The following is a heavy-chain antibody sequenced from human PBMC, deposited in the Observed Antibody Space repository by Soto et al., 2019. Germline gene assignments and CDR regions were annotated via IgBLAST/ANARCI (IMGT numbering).Heavy chain of an antibody. D-gene: IGHD4-17*01. CDR2: ISYDGSNK. Sequence: PGGSLRLSCAASGFTFSSYGMHWVRQAPGKGLEWVAVISYDGSNKYYADSVKGRFTISRDSSKNTLYLQMNSLRAEDTAVYYCAKDRIPGYGDYYFDYWAQGTLVTVSS. J-gene: IGHJ4*02. CDR3: AKDRIPGYGDYYFDY. CDR1: GFTFSSYG. V-gene: IGHV3-30*18.